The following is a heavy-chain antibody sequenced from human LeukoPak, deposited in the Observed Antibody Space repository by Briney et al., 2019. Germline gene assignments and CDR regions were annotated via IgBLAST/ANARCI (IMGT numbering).Heavy chain of an antibody. J-gene: IGHJ4*02. D-gene: IGHD3-3*01. V-gene: IGHV1-18*01. CDR2: ISAYNGKT. Sequence: ASVKVSCKASGYTFTSYGISRVGQAPGQGLEWMGWISAYNGKTNYAQKLQGRVTMTTDTSRTRASMERRSLRSDATAVYYCAREHDFWSDYYDYWGQGTLVTVSS. CDR3: AREHDFWSDYYDY. CDR1: GYTFTSYG.